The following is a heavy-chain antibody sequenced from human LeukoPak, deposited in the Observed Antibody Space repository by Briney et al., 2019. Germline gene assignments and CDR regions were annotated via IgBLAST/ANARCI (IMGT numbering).Heavy chain of an antibody. CDR1: GGSFSGYY. CDR3: ARGTDY. CDR2: INHSGST. J-gene: IGHJ4*02. V-gene: IGHV4-34*01. Sequence: SETLSLTCAVYGGSFSGYYWSWIRQPPGKGLEWIGEINHSGSTNYNPSLKSRVTISVDTSKNQFSLKLSSVTAADTAVYYCARGTDYWGQGTLVTVSS.